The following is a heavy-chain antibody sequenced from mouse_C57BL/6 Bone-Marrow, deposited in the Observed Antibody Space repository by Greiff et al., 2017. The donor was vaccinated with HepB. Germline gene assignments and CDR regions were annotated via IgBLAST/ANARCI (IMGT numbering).Heavy chain of an antibody. Sequence: EVQLQESGPVLVKPGASVKMSCKASGYTFTDYYMNWVKQSHGKSLEWIGVINPYNGGTSYNQKFKGKATLTVDKSSSTAYMELNSLTSEDSAVYYCAKLLLRPYYFDYWGQGTTLTVSS. CDR1: GYTFTDYY. CDR3: AKLLLRPYYFDY. J-gene: IGHJ2*01. D-gene: IGHD1-1*01. CDR2: INPYNGGT. V-gene: IGHV1-19*01.